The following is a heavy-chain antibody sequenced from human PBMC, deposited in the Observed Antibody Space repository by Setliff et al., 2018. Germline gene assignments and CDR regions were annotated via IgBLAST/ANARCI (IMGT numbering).Heavy chain of an antibody. CDR1: GFTFSTYS. Sequence: PGGSLRLSCAASGFTFSTYSMNWVRQAPGKGLEWVANIKQDGSDIYYLDSVKGRFTISRDNAKNSLYLQMNSLRAEDTAVYYCARDFYSYGSRSYYKTNLDYWGQGTQVTVSS. J-gene: IGHJ4*02. D-gene: IGHD3-10*01. CDR2: IKQDGSDI. CDR3: ARDFYSYGSRSYYKTNLDY. V-gene: IGHV3-7*01.